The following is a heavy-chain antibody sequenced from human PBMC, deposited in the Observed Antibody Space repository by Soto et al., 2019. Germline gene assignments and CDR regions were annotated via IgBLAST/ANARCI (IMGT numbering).Heavy chain of an antibody. J-gene: IGHJ4*02. V-gene: IGHV3-7*01. CDR2: IRHGGSER. Sequence: EVQLVESGGGLVQPGGSLRLSCAASGFTFSSYWMSWVRQAPGKGLEWVATIRHGGSERYYVDSVEGRFTISRDNGKNSLSLQMSTLRSENTTVYNCARGCGRDLCPYHFVSGGRGTLFTVS. CDR1: GFTFSSYW. D-gene: IGHD2-2*01. CDR3: ARGCGRDLCPYHFVS.